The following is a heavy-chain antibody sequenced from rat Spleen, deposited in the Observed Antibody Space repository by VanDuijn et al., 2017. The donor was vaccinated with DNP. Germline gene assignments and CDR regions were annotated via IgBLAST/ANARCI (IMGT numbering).Heavy chain of an antibody. J-gene: IGHJ2*01. D-gene: IGHD1-11*01. CDR2: ISYSGST. Sequence: EVQLQESGPGLVKPSQSLSLTCSVTGNSITSNYWGWIRKFPGNEMEWIGHISYSGSTSYHPSLKSRISITRDTSKNQFFLHLNSVTTEDTATYYCARGATGDYWGQGVMVTVSS. V-gene: IGHV3-1*01. CDR3: ARGATGDY. CDR1: GNSITSNY.